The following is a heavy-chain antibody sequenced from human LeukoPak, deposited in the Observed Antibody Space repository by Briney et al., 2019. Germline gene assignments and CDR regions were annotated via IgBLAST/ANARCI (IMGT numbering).Heavy chain of an antibody. CDR1: GYTFTSYG. CDR3: ARDYGSGSYRFDY. Sequence: ASVKVSCKASGYTFTSYGIIWVRQDPGQGLEWMGWISAYSGNTNYAQNLQGRVTMTTDTSTSTAYMEVWSLRSDDTAVYYCARDYGSGSYRFDYWGEGTLVTVSS. J-gene: IGHJ4*02. D-gene: IGHD3-10*01. CDR2: ISAYSGNT. V-gene: IGHV1-18*01.